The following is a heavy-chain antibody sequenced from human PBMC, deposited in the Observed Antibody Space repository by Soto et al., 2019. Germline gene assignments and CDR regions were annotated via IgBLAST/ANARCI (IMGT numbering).Heavy chain of an antibody. CDR1: GGTFSSYT. CDR3: AGEITLVRGVTGDAFDI. V-gene: IGHV1-69*02. CDR2: IIPILGIA. Sequence: ASVKVSCKASGGTFSSYTISWVRQAPGQGLEWMGRIIPILGIANYAQKFQGRVTITADKSTSTAYMELSSLRSEDTAVYYCAGEITLVRGVTGDAFDIWGQGTMVTVSS. D-gene: IGHD3-10*01. J-gene: IGHJ3*02.